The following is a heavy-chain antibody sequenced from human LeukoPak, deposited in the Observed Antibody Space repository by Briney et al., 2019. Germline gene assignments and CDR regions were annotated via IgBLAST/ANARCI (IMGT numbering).Heavy chain of an antibody. CDR3: AKDVGYCSTTSCYYFDY. Sequence: GGSPRLSCAASGFTFRTYAMSWVRQAPGKGLEWVSAISGSGDSTYYANSVKGRFTISRDNSKNSLYLQMNSLRAEDTAVYYCAKDVGYCSTTSCYYFDYWGQGTLVTVSS. CDR1: GFTFRTYA. V-gene: IGHV3-23*01. CDR2: ISGSGDST. J-gene: IGHJ4*02. D-gene: IGHD2-2*01.